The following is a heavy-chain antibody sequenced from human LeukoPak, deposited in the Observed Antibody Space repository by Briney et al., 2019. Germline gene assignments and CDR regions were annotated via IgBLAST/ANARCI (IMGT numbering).Heavy chain of an antibody. J-gene: IGHJ4*02. CDR1: GGTFSSYA. D-gene: IGHD3-22*01. CDR3: VGMSRGSGYYYFDY. Sequence: VASVKVSCKASGGTFSSYAISWVRQAPGQGLEWMGRIIPILGIANYAQKFQGRVTITADKSASTAYMELSSLRSEDTAVYYCVGMSRGSGYYYFDYWGQGTLVTVSS. CDR2: IIPILGIA. V-gene: IGHV1-69*04.